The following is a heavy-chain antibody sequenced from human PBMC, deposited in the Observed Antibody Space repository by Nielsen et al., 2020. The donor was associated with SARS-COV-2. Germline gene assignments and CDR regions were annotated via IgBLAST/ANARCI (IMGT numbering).Heavy chain of an antibody. Sequence: ASVKVSCKASGYTFTNNYLHWVRQAPGQGLEWMGIITPIGATTAYARKFQDRITMTRDTSTSTVYMELSGLRPDDTATYYCAREWEDHESSAYDFWGQGTLVTVSP. J-gene: IGHJ4*02. CDR1: GYTFTNNY. V-gene: IGHV1-46*01. D-gene: IGHD3-22*01. CDR3: AREWEDHESSAYDF. CDR2: ITPIGATT.